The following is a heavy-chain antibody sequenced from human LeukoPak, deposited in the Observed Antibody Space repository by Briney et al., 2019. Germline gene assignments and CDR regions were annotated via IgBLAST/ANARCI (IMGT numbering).Heavy chain of an antibody. D-gene: IGHD3-22*01. CDR2: IYPGDSDT. J-gene: IGHJ4*02. Sequence: GESLKISCKGSGYRFTSYWIGWVRQMPVEGLEWVGIIYPGDSDTRYSPSFQGQVTISADKSISTAYLQWSSLKASDTAMYYCVRYYYDSSGYLIDYWGQGTLVTVSS. V-gene: IGHV5-51*01. CDR1: GYRFTSYW. CDR3: VRYYYDSSGYLIDY.